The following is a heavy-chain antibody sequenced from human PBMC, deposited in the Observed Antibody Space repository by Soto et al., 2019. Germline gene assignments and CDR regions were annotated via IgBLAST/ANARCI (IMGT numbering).Heavy chain of an antibody. CDR1: VCPFSSYT. V-gene: IGHV1-69*08. CDR3: AIDHSSGWYWNWFDP. J-gene: IGHJ5*02. Sequence: QVQLVQSGAEVKKPGSSVKVSCQASVCPFSSYTIRWVRQAPGQGLEWMGRIIPILGIANYAQKFQGRVPSNEDKSPSTDYMELSSLRSEDTAVYYGAIDHSSGWYWNWFDPWGQGTLVTVSS. CDR2: IIPILGIA. D-gene: IGHD6-13*01.